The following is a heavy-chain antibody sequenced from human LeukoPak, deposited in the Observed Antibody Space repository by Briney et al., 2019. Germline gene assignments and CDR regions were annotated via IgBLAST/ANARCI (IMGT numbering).Heavy chain of an antibody. CDR2: IYPGDSDT. V-gene: IGHV5-51*01. D-gene: IGHD6-19*01. CDR3: ARLGVAGTQLLNISDY. CDR1: GYSFTSYW. Sequence: GETLKISCKGSGYSFTSYWIGWVRQMPGKGLEWMGIIYPGDSDTRYSPSFQGQVTISADKSISTAYLQWSSLKASDTAMYYCARLGVAGTQLLNISDYWGQGTLVTVSS. J-gene: IGHJ4*02.